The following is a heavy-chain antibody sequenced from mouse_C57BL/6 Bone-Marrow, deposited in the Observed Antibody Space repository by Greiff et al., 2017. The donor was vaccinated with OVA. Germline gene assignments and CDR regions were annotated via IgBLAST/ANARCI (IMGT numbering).Heavy chain of an antibody. D-gene: IGHD1-1*01. CDR1: GYTFTGYW. J-gene: IGHJ1*03. Sequence: EVQVVESGAELLKPGASVKLSCKATGYTFTGYWIEWVKQRPGHGLEWIGDINPNNGGTSYNQKFKGKATLTVDKSSSTAYMELRSLTSEDSAVYYCARDYYGSSWYFDVWGTGTTVTVSS. V-gene: IGHV1-18*01. CDR2: INPNNGGT. CDR3: ARDYYGSSWYFDV.